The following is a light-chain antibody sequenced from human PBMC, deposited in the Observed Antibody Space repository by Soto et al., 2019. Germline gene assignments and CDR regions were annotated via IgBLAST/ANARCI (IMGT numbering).Light chain of an antibody. CDR1: SSDIGSYNS. Sequence: QSALTQPASVSGSPGQSITISCTGTSSDIGSYNSVSWYQQHPGKAPKLVIYGVTNRPSGVSDRFSGSKSGNTASLTISGLQAEDEADYYCCSYAGSYTLVFGGGTKVTVL. CDR3: CSYAGSYTLV. J-gene: IGLJ2*01. CDR2: GVT. V-gene: IGLV2-14*01.